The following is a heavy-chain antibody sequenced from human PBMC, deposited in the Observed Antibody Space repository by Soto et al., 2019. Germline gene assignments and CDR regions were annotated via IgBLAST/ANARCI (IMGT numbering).Heavy chain of an antibody. J-gene: IGHJ3*02. Sequence: QVQLQESGPGLVKPSQTLSLTCTVSGGSISSGDYYWSWIRQPPEKGLEWIGYIYYSGSTYYNPSLKSRVTISVDTAKNQFSLKLSSVTAADTAVYYCASGDSSGYGDAFDIWGQGTMVTVSS. CDR2: IYYSGST. CDR1: GGSISSGDYY. D-gene: IGHD3-22*01. CDR3: ASGDSSGYGDAFDI. V-gene: IGHV4-30-4*01.